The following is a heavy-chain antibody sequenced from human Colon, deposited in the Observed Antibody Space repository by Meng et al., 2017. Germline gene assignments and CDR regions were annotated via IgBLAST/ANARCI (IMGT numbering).Heavy chain of an antibody. J-gene: IGHJ4*02. CDR1: GFTFSNDA. CDR2: IWYDGNNE. D-gene: IGHD3-10*01. CDR3: VRGRGSGSYLIDY. V-gene: IGHV3-33*01. Sequence: GESLKISCAASGFTFSNDAMHWVRQAPGKGLEWVALIWYDGNNEKYADSVKGRFTISRDNSKDTLYLQMNSLTAEDTAVYYCVRGRGSGSYLIDYWGQGTLVNVS.